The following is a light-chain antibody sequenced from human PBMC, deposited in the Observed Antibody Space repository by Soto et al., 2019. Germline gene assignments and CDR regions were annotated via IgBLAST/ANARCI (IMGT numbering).Light chain of an antibody. Sequence: VLTQSPGTLSLSRGESATLSCRASHRGISGYLAWYQQKPGQAPRLLIYDASSRATGIPDRFSGSGSGTDFTLTISRLEPEDFAVYYCQQYSSSPPALTFGEGTRVDIK. CDR2: DAS. J-gene: IGKJ4*01. CDR3: QQYSSSPPALT. CDR1: HRGISGY. V-gene: IGKV3-20*01.